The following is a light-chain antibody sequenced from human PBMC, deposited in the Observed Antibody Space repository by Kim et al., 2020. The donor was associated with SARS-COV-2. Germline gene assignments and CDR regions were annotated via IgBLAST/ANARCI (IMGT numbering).Light chain of an antibody. J-gene: IGKJ4*01. V-gene: IGKV1-8*01. Sequence: STGDRVTITCRASQDISNSLAWYQQKPGKAPELLIYDAFTVQSGVSPRVSGSRSGTDVTLTISRLQSEDVATYYCQQNDIYPLTFGGGTKVDIK. CDR2: DAF. CDR1: QDISNS. CDR3: QQNDIYPLT.